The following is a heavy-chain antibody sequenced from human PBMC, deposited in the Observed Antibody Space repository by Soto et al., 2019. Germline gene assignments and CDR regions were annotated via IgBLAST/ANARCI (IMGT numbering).Heavy chain of an antibody. J-gene: IGHJ4*02. Sequence: EVQLVESGGGLEKPGGSLRLSCAASGFTFSNVWMNWVRQAPGKGLEWVGRIKSKRSGGTTDYAAPVKGRFSISRDDSKNTLYLQINSLKTEDTAVYYCTTYKDCGTPRCSLDNWGQGTLVTVSS. V-gene: IGHV3-15*07. CDR2: IKSKRSGGTT. D-gene: IGHD2-21*01. CDR1: GFTFSNVW. CDR3: TTYKDCGTPRCSLDN.